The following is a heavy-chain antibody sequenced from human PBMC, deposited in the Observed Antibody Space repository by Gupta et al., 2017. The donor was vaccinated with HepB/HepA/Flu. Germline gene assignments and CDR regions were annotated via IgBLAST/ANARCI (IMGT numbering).Heavy chain of an antibody. CDR3: ARDPFLESSRPPVY. CDR2: ISSMSNYI. D-gene: IGHD3-3*01. Sequence: EVQLWESGGGLVKPGGSMRLSCAASGFKFGANTMTWVRQAPEKGLEWVSSISSMSNYIYYADSVKGRFTISRDNAKNSLFLQMNRLRSEDTAVYFCARDPFLESSRPPVYWGQGTQVTVSS. V-gene: IGHV3-21*06. J-gene: IGHJ1*01. CDR1: GFKFGANT.